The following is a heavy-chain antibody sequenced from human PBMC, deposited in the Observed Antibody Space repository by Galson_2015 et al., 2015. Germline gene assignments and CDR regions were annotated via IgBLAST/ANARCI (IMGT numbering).Heavy chain of an antibody. CDR1: GGSISSGGYY. CDR2: IYYSGST. Sequence: TLSLTCTVSGGSISSGGYYWSWIRQHPGKGLEWIGYIYYSGSTYYNPSLKSRVTISVDTSKNQFSLKLGSVTAADTAVYYCAREGVYDSSGYRYWGQGTLVTVSS. CDR3: AREGVYDSSGYRY. V-gene: IGHV4-31*03. J-gene: IGHJ4*02. D-gene: IGHD3-22*01.